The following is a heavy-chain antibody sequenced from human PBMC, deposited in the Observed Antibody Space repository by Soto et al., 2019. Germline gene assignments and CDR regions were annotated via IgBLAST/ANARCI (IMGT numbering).Heavy chain of an antibody. D-gene: IGHD3-3*01. J-gene: IGHJ4*02. CDR2: IRSKANSYAT. CDR1: VLALSISS. V-gene: IGHV3-73*01. CDR3: TRLEDY. Sequence: TLGLSCSDAVLALSISSLRWVRQASGKGLEWVGRIRSKANSYATAYAASVKGRFTISRDDSKNTAYLQMNSLKTEDTAVYYCTRLEDYWGQGSLVTVSS.